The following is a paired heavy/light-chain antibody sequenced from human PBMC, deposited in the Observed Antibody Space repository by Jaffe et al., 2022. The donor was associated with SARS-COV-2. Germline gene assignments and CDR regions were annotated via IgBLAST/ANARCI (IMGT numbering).Light chain of an antibody. Sequence: SYELTQPPSVSVSPGQTARITCSRETLPKKFVYWYQQKSGQAPVLVIYEDTKRPSGIPEKFSGSSSGTVATLTISGAQVEDEADYHCSSTDSSGHERIFGGGTKLTVL. CDR1: TLPKKF. CDR3: SSTDSSGHERI. J-gene: IGLJ2*01. CDR2: EDT. V-gene: IGLV3-10*01.
Heavy chain of an antibody. CDR3: ARGFFRDYYDSSEFDH. CDR2: INPNTGGT. V-gene: IGHV1-2*02. J-gene: IGHJ4*02. Sequence: QVQLAQSGAEVKMPGASVKVSCKTSGYTFTAYYLHWVRQAPGQGLEWMGWINPNTGGTTYAQKFHDRVIMTRDTSMDTAFMELSRLTSDDTAVYYCARGFFRDYYDSSEFDHWGQGTLVTVSS. D-gene: IGHD3-22*01. CDR1: GYTFTAYY.